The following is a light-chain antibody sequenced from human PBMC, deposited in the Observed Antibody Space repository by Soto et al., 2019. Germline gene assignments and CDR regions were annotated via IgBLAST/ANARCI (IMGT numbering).Light chain of an antibody. Sequence: QSALTQPASVSGSPGQSITISCTGTSSDIGGYNYVSWYQQHPGTAPKLMIYDVSNRPSGVSYRFSGSKSGNTASLAISGLQAEDEADYYCRSYTSRLTLGVFGGGTKLTVL. CDR1: SSDIGGYNY. J-gene: IGLJ3*02. V-gene: IGLV2-14*03. CDR2: DVS. CDR3: RSYTSRLTLGV.